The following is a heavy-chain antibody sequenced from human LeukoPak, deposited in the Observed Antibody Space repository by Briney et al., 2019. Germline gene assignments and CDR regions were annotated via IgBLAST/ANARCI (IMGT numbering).Heavy chain of an antibody. J-gene: IGHJ4*02. CDR2: IYYSGST. Sequence: SQTLSLTCAVSGGSISSSSYYWGWIRQPPGKGLEWIGSIYYSGSTYYNPSLKSRVTISVDTSKNQFSLKLSSVTAADTAVYYCAIRYYDFWSGLAPPFDYWGQGTLVTVSS. CDR1: GGSISSSSYY. CDR3: AIRYYDFWSGLAPPFDY. V-gene: IGHV4-39*07. D-gene: IGHD3-3*01.